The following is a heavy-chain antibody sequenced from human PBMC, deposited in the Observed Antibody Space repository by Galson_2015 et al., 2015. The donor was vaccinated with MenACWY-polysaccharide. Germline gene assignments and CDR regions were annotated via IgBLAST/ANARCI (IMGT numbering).Heavy chain of an antibody. J-gene: IGHJ1*01. CDR3: VEYNWVWKYFRH. CDR2: FDPEDGKR. CDR1: GYSLTELS. D-gene: IGHD1-20*01. Sequence: SVKVSCKVSGYSLTELSIHWVRQAHGKGVEWMGGFDPEDGKRKYAQKFQGKVRMTEDTSTDTAYMELSRLRSEDTAVYYCVEYNWVWKYFRHWGQGTLVTVSS. V-gene: IGHV1-24*01.